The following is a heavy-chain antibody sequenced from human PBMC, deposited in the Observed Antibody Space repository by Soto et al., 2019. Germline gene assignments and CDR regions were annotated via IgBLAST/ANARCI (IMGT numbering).Heavy chain of an antibody. Sequence: SETLPLTYTVSAGSFSSSSYYWGRILLPPGKGLEWIGSIYYSGSTYYNPSLKSRVTISVDTSKNQFSLKLSSVTAADTAVYYCASLEAIAAAGTSLYYYGIDAWGQGTTVT. V-gene: IGHV4-39*01. J-gene: IGHJ6*02. CDR1: AGSFSSSSYY. CDR2: IYYSGST. CDR3: ASLEAIAAAGTSLYYYGIDA. D-gene: IGHD6-13*01.